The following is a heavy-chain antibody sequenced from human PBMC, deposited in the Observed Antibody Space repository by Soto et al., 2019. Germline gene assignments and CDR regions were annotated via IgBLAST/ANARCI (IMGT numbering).Heavy chain of an antibody. CDR3: ARLPGYCSGDSCRIDY. V-gene: IGHV4-34*01. CDR1: GGSFSGYY. D-gene: IGHD2-15*01. CDR2: INHSGST. Sequence: SETLSLTFAVYGGSFSGYYGNCIRQPPGKGLEWIGEINHSGSTNYNPSLKSRVTISVDTSKNQFSQKQSFVSVADTVVYYCARLPGYCSGDSCRIDYWGQGTLVTVSS. J-gene: IGHJ4*02.